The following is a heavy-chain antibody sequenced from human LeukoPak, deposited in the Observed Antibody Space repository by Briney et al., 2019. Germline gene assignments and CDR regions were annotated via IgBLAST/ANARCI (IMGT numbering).Heavy chain of an antibody. CDR2: INHSGST. CDR1: GGSFSGYY. Sequence: PSETLSLTCAVYGGSFSGYYWSWIRQPPGKGLEWIGEINHSGSTNYNPSLKSRVTISVDTSKNQFSLKLSSVTAADTAVYYCARPVRYILTGYYKRGYYFDYWGQGTLVTVSS. V-gene: IGHV4-34*01. CDR3: ARPVRYILTGYYKRGYYFDY. J-gene: IGHJ4*02. D-gene: IGHD3-9*01.